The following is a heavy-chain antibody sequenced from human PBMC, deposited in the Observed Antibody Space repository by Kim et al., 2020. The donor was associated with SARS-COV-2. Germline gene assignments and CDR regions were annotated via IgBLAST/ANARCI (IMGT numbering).Heavy chain of an antibody. CDR2: IDPSDSYS. CDR3: VRHNLWFAELKPES. D-gene: IGHD3-10*01. Sequence: GESLKISCKGSGYTFTNYWISWVRQMPGKGLEWMGTIDPSDSYSKFSPSFQGHVTISADKSISTAYLQWSSLKASDTAIYYCVRHNLWFAELKPESWGQGTLVTVSS. V-gene: IGHV5-10-1*01. CDR1: GYTFTNYW. J-gene: IGHJ5*02.